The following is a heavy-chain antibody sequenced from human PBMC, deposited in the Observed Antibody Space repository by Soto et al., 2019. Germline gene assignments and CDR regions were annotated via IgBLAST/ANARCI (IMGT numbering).Heavy chain of an antibody. CDR2: FDPEDGET. D-gene: IGHD6-13*01. V-gene: IGHV1-24*01. CDR3: ATKGRWYVGYYYYGMDV. CDR1: GYTFYSHS. Sequence: GASVKVSSKASGYTFYSHSISWVRQAPGKGLEWMGGFDPEDGETIYAQKFQGRVTMTEGTSTDTAYMELSSLRSEDTAVYYCATKGRWYVGYYYYGMDVWGQGTTVTVSS. J-gene: IGHJ6*02.